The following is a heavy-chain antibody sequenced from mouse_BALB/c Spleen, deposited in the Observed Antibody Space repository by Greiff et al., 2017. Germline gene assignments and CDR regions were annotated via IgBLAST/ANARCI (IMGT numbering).Heavy chain of an antibody. CDR2: ISYSGST. J-gene: IGHJ1*01. CDR3: ARRSPLLQYFDV. Sequence: DVKLVESGPSLVKPSQTLSLPCSVTGVSITSGYWNWIRKFPGNKLEYMGYISYSGSTYYNPSLKSRISITRDTSKNQYYLQLNSVTTEDTATYYCARRSPLLQYFDVWGAGTTVTVSS. D-gene: IGHD2-10*01. CDR1: GVSITSGY. V-gene: IGHV3-8*02.